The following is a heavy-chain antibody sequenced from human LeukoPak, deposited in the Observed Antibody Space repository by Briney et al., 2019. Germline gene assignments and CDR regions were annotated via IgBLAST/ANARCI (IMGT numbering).Heavy chain of an antibody. CDR1: GGTFISYT. Sequence: SVTVSFKASGGTFISYTISWVRQAPGQGGEWMGRIIPILGIANYAQKFQARVTITADKSTSTAYMELSSLRSEDTAVYYCASLLGYCSSTSCAYGMDVWGQGTTVTVSS. CDR2: IIPILGIA. D-gene: IGHD2-2*01. CDR3: ASLLGYCSSTSCAYGMDV. J-gene: IGHJ6*02. V-gene: IGHV1-69*02.